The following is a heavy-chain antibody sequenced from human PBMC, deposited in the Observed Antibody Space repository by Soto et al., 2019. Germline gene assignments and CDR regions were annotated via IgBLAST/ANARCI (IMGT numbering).Heavy chain of an antibody. D-gene: IGHD1-1*01. CDR3: ARGLSNLSPLDY. Sequence: QVQLQESGPGLVKPSGTLSLTCAVSGGSISSSNRWSWVRQPPGKGLEWIGEIYHSGSTNYNPSLKRRISMGVHXSKNQFALKLSSVTAADTAVYYWARGLSNLSPLDYWGQGTLVTVSS. CDR1: GGSISSSNR. CDR2: IYHSGST. J-gene: IGHJ4*02. V-gene: IGHV4-4*02.